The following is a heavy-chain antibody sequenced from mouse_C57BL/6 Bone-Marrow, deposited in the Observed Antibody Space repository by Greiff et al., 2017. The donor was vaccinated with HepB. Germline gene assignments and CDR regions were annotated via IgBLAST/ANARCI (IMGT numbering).Heavy chain of an antibody. J-gene: IGHJ1*03. V-gene: IGHV5-16*01. CDR2: INYDGSST. CDR1: GFTFSDYY. D-gene: IGHD1-1*01. Sequence: EVNLVESEGGLVQPGSSMKLSCTASGFTFSDYYMAWVRQVPEKGLEWVANINYDGSSTYYLDSLKSRFIISRDNAKNILYLQMSSLKSEDTATYYCARNPYYYGSSYWYFDVWGTGTTVTVSS. CDR3: ARNPYYYGSSYWYFDV.